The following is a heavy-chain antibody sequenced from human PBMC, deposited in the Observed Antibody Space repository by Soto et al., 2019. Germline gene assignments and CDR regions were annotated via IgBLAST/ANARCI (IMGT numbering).Heavy chain of an antibody. D-gene: IGHD6-13*01. Sequence: EVQLVESGGGLVKPGGSLRLSCAASGFTFSPYTMNWVRQAPGKGLEWVSSISSRSSYIYYADSVKGRFTISRDNAKNSLYLLMNSLRAEDRAVYYCTRDLAAATSYGMDVWGQGTTVTVSS. CDR3: TRDLAAATSYGMDV. V-gene: IGHV3-21*01. J-gene: IGHJ6*02. CDR1: GFTFSPYT. CDR2: ISSRSSYI.